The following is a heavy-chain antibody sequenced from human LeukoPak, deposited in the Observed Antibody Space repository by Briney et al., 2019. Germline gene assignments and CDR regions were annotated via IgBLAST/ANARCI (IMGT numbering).Heavy chain of an antibody. J-gene: IGHJ3*02. CDR3: ARHPYSSNAFDI. V-gene: IGHV4-59*01. Sequence: PSETLSLTCTVSGGSISSYYWSWIRQPPGKGLEWIGYIYYSGSTNYNPSLKSRVTISVDTSKNQFSLKLSSVTAADTAVYYCARHPYSSNAFDIWGQGTMVTVSS. CDR1: GGSISSYY. CDR2: IYYSGST. D-gene: IGHD6-19*01.